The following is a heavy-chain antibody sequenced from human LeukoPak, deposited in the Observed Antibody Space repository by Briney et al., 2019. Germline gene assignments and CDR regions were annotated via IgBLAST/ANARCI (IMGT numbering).Heavy chain of an antibody. Sequence: PSQTLSLTCTVSGGSISSGSYYWSWIRQPAGKGLEWIGRIYTSGSTNYNPSLKSRVTISGDTSKNQFSLKLNSVTAADTAVYYCARRDFWSGYYNYWGQGTLVTVSS. V-gene: IGHV4-61*02. CDR2: IYTSGST. CDR3: ARRDFWSGYYNY. D-gene: IGHD3-3*01. J-gene: IGHJ4*02. CDR1: GGSISSGSYY.